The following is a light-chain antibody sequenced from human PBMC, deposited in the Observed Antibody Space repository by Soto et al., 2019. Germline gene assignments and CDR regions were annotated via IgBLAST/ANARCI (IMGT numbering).Light chain of an antibody. Sequence: EIVLTQSPGTLSLSPGERAPLSCRASQTVSSNLAWYQQKPGQAPRLLIYGVSSRATGIPDRFSGSGSGTDFTLTISRLEPEDSAVYYCEQYGSSPRTFGQGTKVDIK. J-gene: IGKJ1*01. CDR3: EQYGSSPRT. V-gene: IGKV3-20*01. CDR1: QTVSSN. CDR2: GVS.